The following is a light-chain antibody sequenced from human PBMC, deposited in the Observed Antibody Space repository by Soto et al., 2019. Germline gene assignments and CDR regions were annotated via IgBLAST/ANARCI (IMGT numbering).Light chain of an antibody. CDR3: QQYNSYEIT. J-gene: IGKJ3*01. CDR1: QSISSW. V-gene: IGKV1-5*01. CDR2: DAS. Sequence: DIQMTHSPSTLSASVGDRVTITCRASQSISSWLAWYQQKPGKAPKLLIYDASSLESGVPSRFSGSGSGTEFTLTISSLQPDDFATYYCQQYNSYEITFGPGTKVDIK.